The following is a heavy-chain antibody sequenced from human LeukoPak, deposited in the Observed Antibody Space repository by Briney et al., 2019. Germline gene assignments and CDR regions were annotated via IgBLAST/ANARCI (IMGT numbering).Heavy chain of an antibody. J-gene: IGHJ4*02. Sequence: QTGGSLRLSCAASGFTFSSYAMSWVRQAPGKGLEWVLAISGSGGSTYYADSVKGRFTISRDNPKNTLYLQMNSLRAEDTAVYYCAKDSSSGWYGFDYWGQGTLVTVSS. CDR3: AKDSSSGWYGFDY. CDR2: ISGSGGST. CDR1: GFTFSSYA. D-gene: IGHD6-19*01. V-gene: IGHV3-23*01.